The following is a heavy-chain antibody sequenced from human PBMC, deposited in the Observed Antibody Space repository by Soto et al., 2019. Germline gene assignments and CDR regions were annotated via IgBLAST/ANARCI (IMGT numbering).Heavy chain of an antibody. D-gene: IGHD3-22*01. Sequence: VEALKISCKGCGYSFTSYWISGVLQKPGKGLEWVRRIVPSDSYTTHSPSFQGHVTISADKSISTAYLQWRSLKASDTAMYYCARAPHYYDSSGYPRAYYGMDVWGQGTTVTVSS. J-gene: IGHJ6*02. CDR3: ARAPHYYDSSGYPRAYYGMDV. CDR1: GYSFTSYW. V-gene: IGHV5-10-1*01. CDR2: IVPSDSYT.